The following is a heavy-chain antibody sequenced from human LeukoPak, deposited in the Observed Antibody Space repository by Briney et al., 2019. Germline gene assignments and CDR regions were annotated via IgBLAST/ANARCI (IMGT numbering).Heavy chain of an antibody. CDR2: INNSGDT. J-gene: IGHJ3*02. D-gene: IGHD2-2*01. Sequence: SETLSLTCSVSGAVSTKYFWSWLRQPAGKGLEGMGRINNSGDTNYNPSLKSRGTRSVNSSKKQFPVHVKSITAAETAVYYCARTLLPATMGAFDIWGKGTMVTLSA. V-gene: IGHV4-4*07. CDR3: ARTLLPATMGAFDI. CDR1: GAVSTKYF.